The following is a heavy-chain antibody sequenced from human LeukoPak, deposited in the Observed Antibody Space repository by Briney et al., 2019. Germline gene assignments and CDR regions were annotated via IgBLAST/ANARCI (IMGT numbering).Heavy chain of an antibody. CDR3: ARDHDYYDSSGHHNWFDP. D-gene: IGHD3-22*01. CDR2: ISAYNGNT. CDR1: GGTFSSYA. Sequence: ASVKVSCKASGGTFSSYAISWVRQAPGQGLEWMGWISAYNGNTNYAQKLQGRVTMTTDTSTSTAYMELRSLRSDDTAVYYCARDHDYYDSSGHHNWFDPWGQGTLVTVSS. J-gene: IGHJ5*02. V-gene: IGHV1-18*01.